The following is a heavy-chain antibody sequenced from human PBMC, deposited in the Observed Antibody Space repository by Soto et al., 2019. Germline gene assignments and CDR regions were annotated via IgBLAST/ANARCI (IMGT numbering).Heavy chain of an antibody. V-gene: IGHV4-34*01. CDR3: ARGCIIKIFGVVHCRDAFDY. J-gene: IGHJ4*02. CDR1: GGSFSGYY. Sequence: PSETLSLTCAVYGGSFSGYYWSGIRQPPGKGLEWIGEINHSGSTNYNPSLKSRVTISVDTSKNQFSLKLSSVTAADTAVYYCARGCIIKIFGVVHCRDAFDYWGTGPMVTVSS. CDR2: INHSGST. D-gene: IGHD3-3*01.